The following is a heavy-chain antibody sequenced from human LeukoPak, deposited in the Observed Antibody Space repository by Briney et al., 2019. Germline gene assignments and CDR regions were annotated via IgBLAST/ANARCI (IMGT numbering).Heavy chain of an antibody. D-gene: IGHD3/OR15-3a*01. V-gene: IGHV4-31*11. CDR1: GVSISSDSYY. J-gene: IGHJ3*02. Sequence: SQTLSLTCAVSGVSISSDSYYWGWIRQHPGKGLEWIGSIYYSGSTYYNPSLKSRLTISKDTSKNQFSLKLSSVTAADTAVYFCASSRNVDQFDIWGQGTMVTVSS. CDR2: IYYSGST. CDR3: ASSRNVDQFDI.